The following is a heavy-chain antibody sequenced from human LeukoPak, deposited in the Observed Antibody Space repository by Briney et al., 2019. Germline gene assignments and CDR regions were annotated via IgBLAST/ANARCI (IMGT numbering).Heavy chain of an antibody. CDR3: AKDHPKRKKQWLVAYYYYYGMDV. CDR2: ISYDGSNK. J-gene: IGHJ6*02. V-gene: IGHV3-30*18. CDR1: GFTFSSYG. D-gene: IGHD6-19*01. Sequence: PGGSLRLSCAASGFTFSSYGMHWVRQAPGKGLEWVAVISYDGSNKYYADSVKGRFTISRDNSKNTLYLQVNSLRAEDTAVYYCAKDHPKRKKQWLVAYYYYYGMDVWGQGTTVTVSS.